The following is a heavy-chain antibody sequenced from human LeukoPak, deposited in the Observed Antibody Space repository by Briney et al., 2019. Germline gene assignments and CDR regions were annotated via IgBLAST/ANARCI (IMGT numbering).Heavy chain of an antibody. D-gene: IGHD1-26*01. CDR1: GGSISSYY. CDR3: ARDTSGSSPPSEYNWFDP. J-gene: IGHJ5*02. Sequence: SETLSLTCTVSGGSISSYYWSWIRQPPGKGLEWIGYIYYSGSTNYNPSLKSRVTISVDTSKNQFSLKLSSVTAADTAVYYCARDTSGSSPPSEYNWFDPWGQGTLVTVSS. CDR2: IYYSGST. V-gene: IGHV4-59*01.